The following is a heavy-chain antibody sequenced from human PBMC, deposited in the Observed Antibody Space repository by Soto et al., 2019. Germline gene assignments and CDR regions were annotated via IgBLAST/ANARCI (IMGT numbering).Heavy chain of an antibody. CDR1: GFTFSSHA. J-gene: IGHJ4*02. CDR2: INGNGGST. CDR3: AKLAPYDVLTGYNDY. Sequence: EVQLLESGGGVVQAGGSLRLSCATSGFTFSSHAMSWVRQAPGKGLEWVSAINGNGGSTYSADSVKGRFTISRDNSKNTLHLQMNSLRAEDTAVYYCAKLAPYDVLTGYNDYWGQGTLVTVSS. D-gene: IGHD3-9*01. V-gene: IGHV3-23*01.